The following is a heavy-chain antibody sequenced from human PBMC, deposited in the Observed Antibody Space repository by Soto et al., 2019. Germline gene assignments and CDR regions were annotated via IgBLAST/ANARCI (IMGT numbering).Heavy chain of an antibody. D-gene: IGHD4-4*01. CDR1: GFTFANYD. CDR2: ILHDGSAE. CDR3: ARSRDGYSFYFYYGMDV. J-gene: IGHJ6*02. V-gene: IGHV3-30*03. Sequence: GGSLRLSCAASGFTFANYDMHWVRQAPGKGLEWMALILHDGSAEYYADSVKGRFTISRGNSKSTLYLQVNSLSAEDTGVYYCARSRDGYSFYFYYGMDVWGQGTTVTVSS.